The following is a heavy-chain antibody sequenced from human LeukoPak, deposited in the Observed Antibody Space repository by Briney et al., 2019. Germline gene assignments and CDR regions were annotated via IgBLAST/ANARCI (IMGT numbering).Heavy chain of an antibody. Sequence: VASVKVSCKASGYILTSYDINWVRQATGQGLEWMGWMNPNSGNTGYAQKFQGRVTITRNTSISTVYMELSRLRSEDTAVYYCAREDYYDSGSNDYWGQGTLVTVSS. V-gene: IGHV1-8*03. D-gene: IGHD3-22*01. J-gene: IGHJ4*02. CDR1: GYILTSYD. CDR3: AREDYYDSGSNDY. CDR2: MNPNSGNT.